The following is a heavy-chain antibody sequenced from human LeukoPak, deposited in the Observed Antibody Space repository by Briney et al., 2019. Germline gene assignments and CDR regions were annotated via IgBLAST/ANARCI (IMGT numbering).Heavy chain of an antibody. CDR1: GYSISSGYY. CDR2: IYHSGST. CDR3: ASVRDGYNSHYYYMDV. V-gene: IGHV4-38-2*02. Sequence: SETLSLTCTVSGYSISSGYYWGWIRQPPGKGLEWIGSIYHSGSTYYNPSLKSRVTISVDTSKNQFSLKLSSVTAADTAVYYCASVRDGYNSHYYYMDVWGKGTTVTISS. D-gene: IGHD5-24*01. J-gene: IGHJ6*03.